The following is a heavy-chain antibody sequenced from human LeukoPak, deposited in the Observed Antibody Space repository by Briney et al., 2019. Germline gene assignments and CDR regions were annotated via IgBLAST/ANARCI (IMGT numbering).Heavy chain of an antibody. V-gene: IGHV4-61*02. J-gene: IGHJ5*02. D-gene: IGHD3-22*01. CDR1: GGSINSDSYY. CDR3: AREDDYYDSSGYYYGWFDP. CDR2: IYTSGST. Sequence: SETLSLTCTVSGGSINSDSYYWSWIRQPAGKGLEWIGRIYTSGSTNYNPSLKSRVTMSVDTSKNQFSLKLSSVTAADTAVYYCAREDDYYDSSGYYYGWFDPWGQGTLVTVSS.